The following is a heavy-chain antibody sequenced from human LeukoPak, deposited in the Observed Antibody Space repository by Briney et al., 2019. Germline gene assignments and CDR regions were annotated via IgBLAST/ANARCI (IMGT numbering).Heavy chain of an antibody. CDR1: GFNFDDYG. Sequence: PGGSLILSCAASGFNFDDYGMSWVRQAPGKGLEWVSGINWNGGSTGYADSVKGRFTISRGNAKNSLFLQMNSLRAEDTALYYCAKDSSGYYDGAFDIWGQGTMVTVSS. V-gene: IGHV3-20*04. CDR3: AKDSSGYYDGAFDI. CDR2: INWNGGST. D-gene: IGHD3-22*01. J-gene: IGHJ3*02.